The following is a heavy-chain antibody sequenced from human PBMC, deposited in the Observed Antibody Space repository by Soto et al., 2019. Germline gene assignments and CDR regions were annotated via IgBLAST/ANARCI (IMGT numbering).Heavy chain of an antibody. D-gene: IGHD3-10*01. Sequence: GASVKVSCKASGYTFTTYGISWVRQAPGQGLEWLGWINTHNGNTNYAQNLQGRVIMTADTSTSTAYMELRSLRSDDTAIYYCTREGSAPYYYYGMAAWGQGTTVTV. CDR3: TREGSAPYYYYGMAA. CDR1: GYTFTTYG. J-gene: IGHJ6*02. CDR2: INTHNGNT. V-gene: IGHV1-18*01.